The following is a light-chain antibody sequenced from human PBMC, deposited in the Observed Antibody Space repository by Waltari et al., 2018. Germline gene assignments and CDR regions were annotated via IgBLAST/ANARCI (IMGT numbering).Light chain of an antibody. J-gene: IGKJ2*01. Sequence: DIVMTQSPDSLAVSLGERATINCKSSQSVLYRSNNKNYLAWYQQKPGQPPKLLIYWASTRETGVPDRFSGSGSGTEFTLTISSLQAEDVAVYYCQQYYSTPPYAFGQGTKLEIK. CDR3: QQYYSTPPYA. CDR1: QSVLYRSNNKNY. CDR2: WAS. V-gene: IGKV4-1*01.